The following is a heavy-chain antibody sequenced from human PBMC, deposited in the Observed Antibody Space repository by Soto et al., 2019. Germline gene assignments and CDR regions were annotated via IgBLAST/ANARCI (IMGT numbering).Heavy chain of an antibody. D-gene: IGHD6-19*01. Sequence: ESGGGLLKPGGSLRLSCTASGFTFTNAWMDWVRQAPGKGLEWVGRIKNNADGGAADYPAPVKGRFIISRDDSKNTLYLQMNSLKTEDTAVYYCTTEMRHTSGWYGAFDIWGQGTMVTVSS. CDR2: IKNNADGGAA. CDR3: TTEMRHTSGWYGAFDI. J-gene: IGHJ3*02. CDR1: GFTFTNAW. V-gene: IGHV3-15*01.